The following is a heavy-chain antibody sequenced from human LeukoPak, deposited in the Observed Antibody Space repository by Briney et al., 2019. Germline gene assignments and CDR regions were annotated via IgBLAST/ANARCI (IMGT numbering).Heavy chain of an antibody. J-gene: IGHJ4*02. CDR1: GGTFSNYA. CDR2: INPSGGST. D-gene: IGHD6-13*01. Sequence: ASVKVSCKASGGTFSNYAITWVRQAPGQGLEWMGIINPSGGSTSYAQKFQGRVTMTRDTSTSTVYMELSSLRSEDTAVYYCARDRGKSSWYPDYWGQGTLVTVSS. CDR3: ARDRGKSSWYPDY. V-gene: IGHV1-46*01.